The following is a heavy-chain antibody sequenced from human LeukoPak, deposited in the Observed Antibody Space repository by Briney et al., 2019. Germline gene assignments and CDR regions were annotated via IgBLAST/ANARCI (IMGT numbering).Heavy chain of an antibody. D-gene: IGHD3-10*01. V-gene: IGHV3-7*01. J-gene: IGHJ4*02. CDR1: GFTFSSYW. Sequence: GGSLRLSCAASGFTFSSYWMSWVRQAPGKGLEWVANIKQDGSEKYYVDSVKGRFTISRDNAKNSLYLQMNSLRAEDTAVYYCARDSGSYYKNYDYWGQGTLVTVSS. CDR2: IKQDGSEK. CDR3: ARDSGSYYKNYDY.